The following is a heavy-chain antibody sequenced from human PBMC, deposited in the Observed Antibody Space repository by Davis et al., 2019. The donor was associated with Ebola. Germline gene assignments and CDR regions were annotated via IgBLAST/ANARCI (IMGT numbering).Heavy chain of an antibody. CDR2: IYPIDSDT. CDR1: GYSFLSYW. J-gene: IGHJ6*03. Sequence: GESLKISCDTSGYSFLSYWIAWVRQMPGKGLELMGIIYPIDSDTRYSPSFQGQVTISADKSISTAYLQWSSLKASDTAMYYCARVQGVRFLEWLTRRDYYYYMDVWGKGTTVTVSS. D-gene: IGHD3-3*01. V-gene: IGHV5-51*01. CDR3: ARVQGVRFLEWLTRRDYYYYMDV.